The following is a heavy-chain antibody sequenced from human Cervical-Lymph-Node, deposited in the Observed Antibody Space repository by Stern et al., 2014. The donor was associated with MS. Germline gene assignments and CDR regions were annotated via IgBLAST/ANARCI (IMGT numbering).Heavy chain of an antibody. D-gene: IGHD1-1*01. CDR1: VYTFTNYG. V-gene: IGHV1-18*01. J-gene: IGHJ4*02. CDR3: ARVQQLVFDS. CDR2: ISAYSGDT. Sequence: QDQLVQSGPEVRKPGASVKVSCEASVYTFTNYGITWVRQAPGHGLEWLGWISAYSGDTNYAQSLQGRVTMTADTLTNTAYMELTNLSFDDTAVYYCARVQQLVFDSWGQGTLVTVSS.